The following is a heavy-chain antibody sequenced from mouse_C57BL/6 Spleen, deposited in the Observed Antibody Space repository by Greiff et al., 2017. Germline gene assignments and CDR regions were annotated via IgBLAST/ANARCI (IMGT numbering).Heavy chain of an antibody. J-gene: IGHJ3*01. CDR2: FYPGSGSI. V-gene: IGHV1-62-2*01. Sequence: VQLQESGAELVKPGASVKLSCKASGYTFTDYSMHWVKQRSGQGLEWIGWFYPGSGSINYNEKFKDKATLTADKSSSTVYMELSSLTSEDSAVYFCAIHDEYCSSSFAYWGQGTMVTVSA. CDR3: AIHDEYCSSSFAY. CDR1: GYTFTDYS. D-gene: IGHD1-1*01.